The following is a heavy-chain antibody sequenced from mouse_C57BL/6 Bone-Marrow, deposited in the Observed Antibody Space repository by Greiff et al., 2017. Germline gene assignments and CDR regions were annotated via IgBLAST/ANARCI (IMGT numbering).Heavy chain of an antibody. Sequence: EVKLMESGGGLVQPGGSLSLSCAASGFTFTDYYMSWVRQPPGKALEWLGFIRNKANGYTTEYSASVKGRFTISRENSQSILYLQMNALRAEDSATYYCARYYYYGSSYRWYFDVWGTGTTGTVSS. V-gene: IGHV7-3*01. J-gene: IGHJ1*03. CDR2: IRNKANGYTT. CDR1: GFTFTDYY. CDR3: ARYYYYGSSYRWYFDV. D-gene: IGHD1-1*01.